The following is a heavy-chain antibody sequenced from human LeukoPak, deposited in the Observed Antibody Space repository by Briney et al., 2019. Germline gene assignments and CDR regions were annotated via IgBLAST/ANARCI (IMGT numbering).Heavy chain of an antibody. Sequence: GGSLRLSCAASGFTFSDNYMSWIRQAPGKGLEWVSYISSSGNTTYNADSVKGRFSITRDNAKNSLYLQMNSLRVEDTAVYYCARAHNWKYGTFDYWGQGTLVTVSS. J-gene: IGHJ4*02. CDR3: ARAHNWKYGTFDY. D-gene: IGHD1-7*01. CDR2: ISSSGNTT. V-gene: IGHV3-11*04. CDR1: GFTFSDNY.